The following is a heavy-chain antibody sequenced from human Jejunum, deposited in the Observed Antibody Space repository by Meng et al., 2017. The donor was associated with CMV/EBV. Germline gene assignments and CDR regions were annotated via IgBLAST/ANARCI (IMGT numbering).Heavy chain of an antibody. CDR3: ARGQYYQYYYGLDV. J-gene: IGHJ6*02. D-gene: IGHD3-16*01. CDR2: ISAYNGNT. Sequence: FTRFRVHCLRHAAGQAVEWVGWISAYNGNTNSARRFQGRVTMTTATSTGTAYMELRSLKVDDTAVYHCARGQYYQYYYGLDVWGLGTTVTVSS. CDR1: FTRFR. V-gene: IGHV1-18*01.